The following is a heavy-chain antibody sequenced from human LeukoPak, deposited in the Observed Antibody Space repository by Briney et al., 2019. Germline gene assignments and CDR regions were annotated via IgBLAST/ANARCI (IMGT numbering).Heavy chain of an antibody. V-gene: IGHV1-2*02. CDR1: GYTFTAYY. CDR2: INPNSGVT. D-gene: IGHD3-22*01. J-gene: IGHJ4*02. CDR3: VRVPYDSSGLFDY. Sequence: ASVKVSCKASGYTFTAYYMHWVRQAPGQGLKWMGWINPNSGVTNYAQKFQRRVTMTRDTSISTAYMELSRVRSDDTAVYYCVRVPYDSSGLFDYWGQGTLVTVSS.